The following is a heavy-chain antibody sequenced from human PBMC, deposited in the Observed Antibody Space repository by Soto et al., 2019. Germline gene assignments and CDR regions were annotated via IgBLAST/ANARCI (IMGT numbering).Heavy chain of an antibody. Sequence: GGSLRLSCAASGFTFSSYGMHWVRQAPGKGLEWVGVISYDGSNKYYADSVKGRFTISRDNSKNTLYLQMNSLRAEDTAVYYCAKDQDVLLWFGELLWDYWGQGTLVTVSS. J-gene: IGHJ4*02. CDR2: ISYDGSNK. CDR3: AKDQDVLLWFGELLWDY. D-gene: IGHD3-10*01. V-gene: IGHV3-30*18. CDR1: GFTFSSYG.